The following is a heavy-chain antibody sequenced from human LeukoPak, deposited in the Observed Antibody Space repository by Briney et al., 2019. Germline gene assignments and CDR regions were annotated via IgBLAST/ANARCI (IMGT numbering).Heavy chain of an antibody. CDR1: DAYIGSSF. CDR2: ISYRGRT. J-gene: IGHJ3*02. D-gene: IGHD1-26*01. Sequence: SETLSLTCSISDAYIGSSFWSWIRLPPGKGLEWIGSISYRGRTNYSPSLKSRATISMDTSKSQLSLALTSVTAADTALYYCARDRSGSYYTFDIWGQGTMVTVSS. V-gene: IGHV4-59*13. CDR3: ARDRSGSYYTFDI.